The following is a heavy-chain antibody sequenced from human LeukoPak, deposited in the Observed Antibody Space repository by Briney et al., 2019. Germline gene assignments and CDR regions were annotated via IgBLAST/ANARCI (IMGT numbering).Heavy chain of an antibody. D-gene: IGHD4-17*01. J-gene: IGHJ4*02. CDR1: GGSISSGRYY. V-gene: IGHV4-61*02. CDR3: AREGRQDYVYFDH. Sequence: SQTLSLTCSVSGGSISSGRYYWTWIRQPAGKGLEWIGRLYTNDNTNYDPSLESRVSISVDTSKSQFYLQLTSVTAADTAVYYCAREGRQDYVYFDHWGQGSLVTVSS. CDR2: LYTNDNT.